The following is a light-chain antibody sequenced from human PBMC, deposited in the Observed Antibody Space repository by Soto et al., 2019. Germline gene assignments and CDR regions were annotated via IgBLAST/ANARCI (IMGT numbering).Light chain of an antibody. CDR3: AAWDDSLNGYV. Sequence: QSVPTQPPSVSGTPGQRVTISCSRSSSNIGRNTANWYQHLPGTAPKFLIYSDDQRPSGVPARFSGSKSGTSASLAISGLQSEDEADYYCAAWDDSLNGYVFGTGTKVTVL. J-gene: IGLJ1*01. V-gene: IGLV1-44*01. CDR2: SDD. CDR1: SSNIGRNT.